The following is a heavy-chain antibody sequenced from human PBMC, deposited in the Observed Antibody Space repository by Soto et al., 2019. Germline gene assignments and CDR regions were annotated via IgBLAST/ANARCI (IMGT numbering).Heavy chain of an antibody. J-gene: IGHJ6*02. V-gene: IGHV1-69*13. CDR3: ARTPIYCSGGSCYPRTYYYGMDV. D-gene: IGHD2-15*01. Sequence: SVKVSFQASGGTFSSYAISWLRQAPGQGLEWMGGIIPIFGTANYAQKFQGRVTITADESTSTAYMELSSLRSEDTAVYYCARTPIYCSGGSCYPRTYYYGMDVWGQGTTVTVSS. CDR1: GGTFSSYA. CDR2: IIPIFGTA.